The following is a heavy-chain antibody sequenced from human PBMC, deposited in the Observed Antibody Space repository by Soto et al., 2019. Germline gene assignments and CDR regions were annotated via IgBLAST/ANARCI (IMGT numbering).Heavy chain of an antibody. V-gene: IGHV3-23*01. CDR3: AKDSGGYSYGYFDY. CDR1: GFTFSSYA. D-gene: IGHD5-18*01. J-gene: IGHJ4*02. Sequence: GGSLRLSCAASGFTFSSYAMSWVRQAPGKGLEWVSAISGSGGSTYYADSVKGRFTISRDNSKNTQYLQMNSLRAEDTAVYYCAKDSGGYSYGYFDYWGQGTLVTVSS. CDR2: ISGSGGST.